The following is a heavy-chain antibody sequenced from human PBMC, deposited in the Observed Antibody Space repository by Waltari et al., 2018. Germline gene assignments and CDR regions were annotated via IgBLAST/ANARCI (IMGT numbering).Heavy chain of an antibody. V-gene: IGHV4-34*01. CDR2: INHGGST. Sequence: QVQLQQWGAGLLKPSETLSLTCAVYGGSFSGYYWSWIRQPPGKGLEWIGEINHGGSTNYNPSLKSRVTISVDTSKNQFSLKLSSVTAADTAVYYCARGDGYYYDSSGPVGAFDIWGQGTMVTVSS. D-gene: IGHD3-22*01. CDR1: GGSFSGYY. CDR3: ARGDGYYYDSSGPVGAFDI. J-gene: IGHJ3*02.